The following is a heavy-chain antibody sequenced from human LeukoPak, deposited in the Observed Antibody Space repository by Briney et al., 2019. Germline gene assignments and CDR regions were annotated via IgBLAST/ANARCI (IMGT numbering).Heavy chain of an antibody. J-gene: IGHJ6*03. Sequence: SETLSLTCTVSGGSISSHYWSWIRQPPGKGLEWIGYIYYSGSTNYNPSLKRRVTISVDTSKNQFSLKLSSVTAADTAVYYCASDLKYDFWSGRMGYMDVWGKGTTVTVSS. CDR3: ASDLKYDFWSGRMGYMDV. V-gene: IGHV4-59*11. CDR1: GGSISSHY. CDR2: IYYSGST. D-gene: IGHD3-3*01.